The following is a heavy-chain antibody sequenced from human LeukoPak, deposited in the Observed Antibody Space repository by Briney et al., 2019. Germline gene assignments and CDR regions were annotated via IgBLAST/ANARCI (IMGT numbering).Heavy chain of an antibody. J-gene: IGHJ2*01. CDR3: ARDLWGCGRGCHFYWYFDL. CDR1: GFTFDDYA. V-gene: IGHV3-74*01. D-gene: IGHD6-19*01. Sequence: GGSLRLSCAASGFTFDDYAMHWVRQAPGKGLVWVSRLNSDGSSTNYADSVKGRFTISRDNSKNTLYLQMDSLRAEDMAVYYCARDLWGCGRGCHFYWYFDLWGRGTLVTVSS. CDR2: LNSDGSST.